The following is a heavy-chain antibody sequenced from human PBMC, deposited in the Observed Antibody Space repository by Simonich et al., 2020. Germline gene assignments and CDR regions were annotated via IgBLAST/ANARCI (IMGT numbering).Heavy chain of an antibody. D-gene: IGHD6-6*01. Sequence: QVQLQESGPGLVKPSETLSLTCTVSGGSISSYYWSWIRQPPGKGLEWIGLIYYSGSTNYNPSLKSRVTISVDTSKNQFSLKLSAVTAADTAAYYWARQEYSSSSFDYWGQGTLVTVSS. CDR1: GGSISSYY. V-gene: IGHV4-59*08. CDR3: ARQEYSSSSFDY. J-gene: IGHJ4*02. CDR2: IYYSGST.